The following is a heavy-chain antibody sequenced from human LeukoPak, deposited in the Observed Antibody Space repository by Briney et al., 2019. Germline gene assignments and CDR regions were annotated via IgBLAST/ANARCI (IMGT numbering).Heavy chain of an antibody. V-gene: IGHV6-1*01. J-gene: IGHJ6*02. CDR2: TYYRSKWYN. Sequence: SQTLSLTCAISGDSFSSNSAAWSWIRQSPSRGLEWLGRTYYRSKWYNDYAVSVKSRIIINPDTSKNQFSLQLNSVTPEDTAVYYCAREGFHYGMDVWGQGTTVTVSS. CDR3: AREGFHYGMDV. CDR1: GDSFSSNSAA.